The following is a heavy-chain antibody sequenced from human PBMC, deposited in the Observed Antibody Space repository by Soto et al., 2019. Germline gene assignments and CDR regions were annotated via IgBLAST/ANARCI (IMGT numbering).Heavy chain of an antibody. J-gene: IGHJ5*02. CDR1: GGTFGNSA. CDR3: ARDGDPQSAFWSGPLGGGRFDP. CDR2: IVPMFGTA. V-gene: IGHV1-69*12. Sequence: QVQLVQSGAEVKKPGSSVNVSCKTSGGTFGNSAVTWVRQAPGQGLEWLGGIVPMFGTANYAQKFQGRVTITADESTITADMELNSLKPDDTAVYYCARDGDPQSAFWSGPLGGGRFDPWGQGTLVTVSS. D-gene: IGHD3-3*01.